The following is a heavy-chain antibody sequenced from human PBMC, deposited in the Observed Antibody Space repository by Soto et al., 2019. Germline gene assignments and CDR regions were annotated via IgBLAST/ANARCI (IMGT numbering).Heavy chain of an antibody. Sequence: GASVKVSCKASGGTFSSYAISWVRQAPGQGLEWMGGIIPIFGTANYAQKFQGRVTITADESTSTAYMELSSLRSEDTAVYYCASVARYFDGPGAAAFDIWGKGTMVTVSS. J-gene: IGHJ3*02. CDR1: GGTFSSYA. V-gene: IGHV1-69*13. CDR2: IIPIFGTA. CDR3: ASVARYFDGPGAAAFDI. D-gene: IGHD3-9*01.